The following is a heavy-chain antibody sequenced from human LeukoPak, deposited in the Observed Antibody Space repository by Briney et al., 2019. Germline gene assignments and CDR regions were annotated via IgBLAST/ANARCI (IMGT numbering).Heavy chain of an antibody. CDR2: INHSGST. CDR1: GGSFSGYY. V-gene: IGHV4-34*01. CDR3: ARAIVPAATSDAFDI. Sequence: PSATLSLTCAVYGGSFSGYYWSWIRQPPGKGLEWIGEINHSGSTNYNPSLKSRVTISVDTSKNQFSLKLSSVTAADTAVYYCARAIVPAATSDAFDIWGQGTMVTVSS. D-gene: IGHD2-2*01. J-gene: IGHJ3*02.